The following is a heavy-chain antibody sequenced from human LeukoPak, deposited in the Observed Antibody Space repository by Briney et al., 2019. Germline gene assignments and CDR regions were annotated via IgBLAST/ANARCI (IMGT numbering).Heavy chain of an antibody. J-gene: IGHJ5*02. D-gene: IGHD2-2*01. V-gene: IGHV4-39*07. CDR3: AREHRSYQLPDNNWFDP. CDR2: IYYSGST. CDR1: GGSISSSSYY. Sequence: SETLSLTCTVSGGSISSSSYYWGWIRQPPGKGLEWIGSIYYSGSTYYNPSLKSRVTISVDTSKNQFSLKLSSVTAADTAVYYCAREHRSYQLPDNNWFDPWGQGTLVTVSS.